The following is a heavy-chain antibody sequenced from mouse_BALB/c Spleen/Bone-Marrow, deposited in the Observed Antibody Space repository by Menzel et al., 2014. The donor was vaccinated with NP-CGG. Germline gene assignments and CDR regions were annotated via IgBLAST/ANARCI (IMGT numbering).Heavy chain of an antibody. CDR3: ARQYGNYWFAY. V-gene: IGHV4-1*02. CDR2: INPDSSTI. CDR1: GFDFSRDW. J-gene: IGHJ3*01. Sequence: EVKLVESGGGLVQPGGSLKVSCAASGFDFSRDWMSWVRQAPGKGLEWIGEINPDSSTINYTPSLKDKFIISRDNAKNTLYLQMSKVRSEDTGLYFCARQYGNYWFAYWGQGTLVTVSA. D-gene: IGHD2-10*02.